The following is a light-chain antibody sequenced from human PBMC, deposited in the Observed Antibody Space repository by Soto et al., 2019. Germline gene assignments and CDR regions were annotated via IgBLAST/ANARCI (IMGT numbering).Light chain of an antibody. CDR3: QQYEHYWT. CDR1: QSISAW. CDR2: DAS. V-gene: IGKV1-5*01. Sequence: DIKMTQSTSTLSATAGDRVTITGRASQSISAWLAWYQQKTGTAPKLLIYDASTLESGVPSRFRGSGSGTEFPLTISNLQPDDFATHYRQQYEHYWTFGQGTKV. J-gene: IGKJ1*01.